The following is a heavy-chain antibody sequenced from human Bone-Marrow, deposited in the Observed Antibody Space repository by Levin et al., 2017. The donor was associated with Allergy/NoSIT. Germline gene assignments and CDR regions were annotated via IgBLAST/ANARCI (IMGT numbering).Heavy chain of an antibody. D-gene: IGHD1-26*01. Sequence: PGGSLRLSCAASGFTFSSYGMHWVRQAPGKGLEWVAVISYDGSNKYYADSVKGRFTISRDNSKNTLYLQMNSLRAEDTAVYYCAKDLGIVGATGAFDIWGQGTMVTVSS. V-gene: IGHV3-30*18. CDR2: ISYDGSNK. CDR1: GFTFSSYG. CDR3: AKDLGIVGATGAFDI. J-gene: IGHJ3*02.